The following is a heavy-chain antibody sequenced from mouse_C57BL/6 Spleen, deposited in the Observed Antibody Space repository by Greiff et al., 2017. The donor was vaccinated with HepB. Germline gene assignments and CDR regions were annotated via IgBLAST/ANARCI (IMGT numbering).Heavy chain of an antibody. D-gene: IGHD2-5*01. J-gene: IGHJ4*01. CDR1: GYAFSSSW. V-gene: IGHV1-82*01. Sequence: QVQLQQSGPELVKPGASVKISCKASGYAFSSSWMNWVKQRPGKGLEWIGRIYPGDGDTNYNGKFKGKATLTADKSSSTAYMQLSSLTSEDSAVYVCANAYYSNYVAMDYWGQGTSVTVSS. CDR3: ANAYYSNYVAMDY. CDR2: IYPGDGDT.